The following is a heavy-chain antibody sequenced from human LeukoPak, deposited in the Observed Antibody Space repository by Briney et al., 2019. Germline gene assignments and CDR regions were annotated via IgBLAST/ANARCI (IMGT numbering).Heavy chain of an antibody. J-gene: IGHJ6*02. CDR3: ARGSYYYYYGMDV. CDR2: IYHSGST. Sequence: SETLSLTCTVSGYSISSGYYWGWIRQPPGKGLEWVGSIYHSGSTYYNPSLKSRVTISVDTSKNQFSPKLSSVTAADTAVYYCARGSYYYYYGMDVWGQGTTVTVSS. CDR1: GYSISSGYY. V-gene: IGHV4-38-2*02.